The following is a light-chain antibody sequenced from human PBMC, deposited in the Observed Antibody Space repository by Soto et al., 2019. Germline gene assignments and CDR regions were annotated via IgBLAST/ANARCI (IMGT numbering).Light chain of an antibody. Sequence: EIVLTPSPGTLSLSPGERATLSCRASQSLSSSQLAWYQPKPGQAPRLLIYGASSRATGIPDRFSGSGSGTDFTLTISRLEPEDFAVYYCQQYGSSASTFGQGTKVDIK. CDR3: QQYGSSAST. CDR2: GAS. J-gene: IGKJ1*01. CDR1: QSLSSSQ. V-gene: IGKV3-20*01.